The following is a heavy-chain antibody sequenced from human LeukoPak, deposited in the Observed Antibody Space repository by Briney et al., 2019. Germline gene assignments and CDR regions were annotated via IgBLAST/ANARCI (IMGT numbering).Heavy chain of an antibody. V-gene: IGHV3-53*01. CDR3: ARSRRAGYSSSWYSRTLDY. Sequence: SGGSLRLSCAASGFTVSSNYMSWVRQAPGKGLEWVSVIYSGGSTYYADSVKGRFTISRDNSKNTLYLQMNSLRAEDTAVYYCARSRRAGYSSSWYSRTLDYWGQGTLVTVSS. CDR1: GFTVSSNY. D-gene: IGHD6-13*01. J-gene: IGHJ4*02. CDR2: IYSGGST.